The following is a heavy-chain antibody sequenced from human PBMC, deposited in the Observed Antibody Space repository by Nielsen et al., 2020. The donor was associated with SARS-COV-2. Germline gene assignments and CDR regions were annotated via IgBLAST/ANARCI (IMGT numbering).Heavy chain of an antibody. D-gene: IGHD3-22*01. CDR3: ARGRYYYDSSLGY. V-gene: IGHV1-2*06. CDR1: GYTFTGYY. J-gene: IGHJ4*02. CDR2: INPNSGGT. Sequence: ASVKVSCKASGYTFTGYYMHWVRQAPGQGLEWMGRINPNSGGTNYAQKFQGRVTMTRDTSISTAYMELSRLRSDDTAVYYCARGRYYYDSSLGYWGQGTLVTVSS.